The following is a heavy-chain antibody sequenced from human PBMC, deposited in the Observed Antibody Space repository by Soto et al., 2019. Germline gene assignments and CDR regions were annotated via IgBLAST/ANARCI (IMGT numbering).Heavy chain of an antibody. CDR1: GYTFTGYY. J-gene: IGHJ4*02. CDR2: INPNSGGT. D-gene: IGHD3-22*01. Sequence: ASVKGSCKASGYTFTGYYMHWVRQAPGQGLEWMGWINPNSGGTNYAQKFQGRVTMTRDTSISTAYMELSRLRSDDTAVYYCARGYYYDSSGYYGFDYWGQGTLVTVSS. CDR3: ARGYYYDSSGYYGFDY. V-gene: IGHV1-2*02.